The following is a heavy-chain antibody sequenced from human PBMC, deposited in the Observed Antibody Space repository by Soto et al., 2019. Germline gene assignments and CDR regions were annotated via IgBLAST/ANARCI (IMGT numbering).Heavy chain of an antibody. CDR1: GDSVSSKSAT. J-gene: IGHJ4*02. Sequence: QVQLQQSGPGLVQPSQTLSLTCAISGDSVSSKSATWNWIRQAPSRGLEWLGRTYYRSKWSTDYAVSLRGRITVSPDSSKNQFSLWLTSLTPEDTAVYYCARALAGSYDYWGQGTLVTVSS. V-gene: IGHV6-1*01. CDR2: TYYRSKWST. D-gene: IGHD3-10*01. CDR3: ARALAGSYDY.